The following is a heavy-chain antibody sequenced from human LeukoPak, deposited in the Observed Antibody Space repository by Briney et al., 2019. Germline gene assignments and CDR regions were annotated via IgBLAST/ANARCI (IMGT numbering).Heavy chain of an antibody. D-gene: IGHD6-25*01. Sequence: GGSLRLSCAASGFTVSSNYMSWVRQAPGKGLEWVSVIYSGGSTYYADSVKGRFTISRDNSENTLYLQMNSLRTEDTAVYYCARALPAAGSPFDAFDIWGQGTMVTVSS. CDR3: ARALPAAGSPFDAFDI. V-gene: IGHV3-53*01. CDR1: GFTVSSNY. CDR2: IYSGGST. J-gene: IGHJ3*02.